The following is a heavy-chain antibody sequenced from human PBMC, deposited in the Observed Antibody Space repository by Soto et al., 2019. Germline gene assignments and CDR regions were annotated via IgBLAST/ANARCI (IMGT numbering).Heavy chain of an antibody. D-gene: IGHD6-6*01. J-gene: IGHJ6*02. CDR3: ARGEDSSLGYYYYGMDV. CDR2: IYYSGST. Sequence: ASQPRSVTCSVAGGSSSSGGYYRSWIRQHPGKGLEWIGYIYYSGSTYYNPSLKSRVTISVDTSKNQFSLKLSSVTAADTAVYYCARGEDSSLGYYYYGMDVWGQGTTVTVSS. V-gene: IGHV4-31*03. CDR1: GGSSSSGGYY.